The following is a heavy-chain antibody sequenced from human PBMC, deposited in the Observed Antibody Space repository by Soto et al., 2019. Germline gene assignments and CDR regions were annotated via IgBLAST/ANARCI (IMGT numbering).Heavy chain of an antibody. Sequence: EVQLLESGGGTVQPGGSLRLSCVASGFTFTTYAMSWVRQAPDKGLEWVSSVSRSGDETYYADSVKGRLTISRDNSKNTLYLQMNSLRGEDTAVYYCAFSYPCDYRGQGTLVTVSS. J-gene: IGHJ4*02. CDR1: GFTFTTYA. CDR3: AFSYPCDY. CDR2: VSRSGDET. V-gene: IGHV3-23*01.